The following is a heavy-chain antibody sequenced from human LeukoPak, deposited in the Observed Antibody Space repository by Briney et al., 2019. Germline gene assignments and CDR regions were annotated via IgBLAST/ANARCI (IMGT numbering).Heavy chain of an antibody. CDR1: GGSFSGYY. D-gene: IGHD5-18*01. V-gene: IGHV4-34*01. CDR3: ARVLRGYSYGLLGGYFDY. J-gene: IGHJ4*02. Sequence: SETLSLTCAVYGGSFSGYYWSWIRQPPGKGLEWIGEINHSGSTNYNPSLKSRVTISVDTSKNQFSLKLSSVTAADTAVYYCARVLRGYSYGLLGGYFDYWGQGTLVTVSS. CDR2: INHSGST.